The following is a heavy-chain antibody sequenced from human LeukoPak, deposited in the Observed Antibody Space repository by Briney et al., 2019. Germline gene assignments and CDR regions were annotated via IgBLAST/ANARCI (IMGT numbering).Heavy chain of an antibody. CDR3: ARASWVSSTDAVR. J-gene: IGHJ4*02. CDR2: ISTTGSTK. CDR1: GFTFSDYY. V-gene: IGHV3-11*01. D-gene: IGHD3-16*01. Sequence: GGSLRLSCAASGFTFSDYYMSWIRQAPGKGLEWVSYISTTGSTKYYADSVKGRFTISRDNAKNSLYLQTNSLRVEDTAIYYCARASWVSSTDAVRWGQGTLVTVSS.